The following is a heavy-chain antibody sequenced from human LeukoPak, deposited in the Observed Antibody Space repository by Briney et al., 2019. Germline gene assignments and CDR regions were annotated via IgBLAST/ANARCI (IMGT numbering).Heavy chain of an antibody. CDR2: IYYSGST. V-gene: IGHV4-59*12. Sequence: SETLSLTCTVSGGSINSYYWSWIRQPPGKGLEWIGYIYYSGSTNYNPSLKSRVTMSVDTSKNQFSLKLSSVTAADTAVYYCARVSLVRGAPDYYFDYWGQGTLVTVSS. CDR1: GGSINSYY. D-gene: IGHD3-10*01. CDR3: ARVSLVRGAPDYYFDY. J-gene: IGHJ4*02.